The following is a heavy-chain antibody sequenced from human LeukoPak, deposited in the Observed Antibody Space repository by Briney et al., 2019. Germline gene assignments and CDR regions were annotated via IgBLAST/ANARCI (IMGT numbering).Heavy chain of an antibody. CDR2: IWYDGSNK. CDR1: GFTFSGDV. V-gene: IGHV3-33*01. Sequence: PGGSLRLSCVASGFTFSGDVMRWVRQAPGKGLEWVAVIWYDGSNKYYADSVKGRFTISRDNSKNTLYLQMNSLRAEDTAVYYCARDSSGWSKNYWGQGTLVTVSS. J-gene: IGHJ4*02. D-gene: IGHD6-19*01. CDR3: ARDSSGWSKNY.